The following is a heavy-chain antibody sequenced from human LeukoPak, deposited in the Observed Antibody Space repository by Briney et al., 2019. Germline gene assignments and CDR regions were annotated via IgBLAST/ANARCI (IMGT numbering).Heavy chain of an antibody. CDR3: TRGTYYYDSSGYFPYAFDI. Sequence: ASVKVSCKASGGTSSSYAISWVRQAPGQGLEWMGGIIPLFGTANYAQKFQGRVTITADESTSTAYMELSSLRSEDTAVYYCTRGTYYYDSSGYFPYAFDIWGQGTMVTVSS. CDR1: GGTSSSYA. D-gene: IGHD3-22*01. V-gene: IGHV1-69*13. J-gene: IGHJ3*02. CDR2: IIPLFGTA.